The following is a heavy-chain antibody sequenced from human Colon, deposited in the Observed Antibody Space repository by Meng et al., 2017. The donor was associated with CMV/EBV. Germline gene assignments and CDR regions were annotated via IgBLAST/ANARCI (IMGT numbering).Heavy chain of an antibody. CDR3: TTLLRGF. CDR1: GLTFTNAA. Sequence: LRVSWTASGLTFTNAAMTWVRQASGKGLEWIGRIKSKIDGGKIDYAAPVRGRFAISRDDSKATVYLQIDTLEIEDTGMYYCTTLLRGFWGQGTLVTVSS. D-gene: IGHD2-15*01. V-gene: IGHV3-15*01. CDR2: IKSKIDGGKI. J-gene: IGHJ4*02.